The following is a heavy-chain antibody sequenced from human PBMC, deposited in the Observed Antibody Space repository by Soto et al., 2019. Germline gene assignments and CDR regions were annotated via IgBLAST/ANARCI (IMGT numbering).Heavy chain of an antibody. D-gene: IGHD3-10*01. V-gene: IGHV4-31*03. Sequence: SETLSLTCTVSGGSISSGDYYWSWIRQHPGKGLEWIGYIYYSGSTYYNPSLKSRVSISKDTPKNQFSLKLSSVTVADTAVYYCARGSPLARVPGWFDPWGQGTLVTVSS. CDR1: GGSISSGDYY. CDR2: IYYSGST. J-gene: IGHJ5*02. CDR3: ARGSPLARVPGWFDP.